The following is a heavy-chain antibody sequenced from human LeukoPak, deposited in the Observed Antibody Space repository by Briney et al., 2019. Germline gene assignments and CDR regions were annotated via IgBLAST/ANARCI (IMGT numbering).Heavy chain of an antibody. D-gene: IGHD6-19*01. Sequence: SQTLSLTCAISGDSVSSNSAAWNWIRQSPSRGLEWLGRTYYRSKWHNDYAVSVKSRIIINPDTSKNQFSLQLNSVTPEDTAVYHCARDEQWLEYYAFDIWGQGTMVTVFS. CDR3: ARDEQWLEYYAFDI. CDR2: TYYRSKWHN. J-gene: IGHJ3*02. CDR1: GDSVSSNSAA. V-gene: IGHV6-1*01.